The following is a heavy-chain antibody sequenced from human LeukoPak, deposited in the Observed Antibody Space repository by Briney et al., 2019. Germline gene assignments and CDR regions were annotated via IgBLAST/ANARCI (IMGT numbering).Heavy chain of an antibody. J-gene: IGHJ3*01. CDR1: GFTFSSYS. V-gene: IGHV3-15*07. D-gene: IGHD1-14*01. Sequence: GGSLRLSCAASGFTFSSYSMNWVRQAPGKGLEWVGRIKSKTDGETTEYAAPVKGRFTISRDDSKNTLYLQMNSLKTEDTAVYFCTTRGNPSLIDLWGQRTMVTVSS. CDR2: IKSKTDGETT. CDR3: TTRGNPSLIDL.